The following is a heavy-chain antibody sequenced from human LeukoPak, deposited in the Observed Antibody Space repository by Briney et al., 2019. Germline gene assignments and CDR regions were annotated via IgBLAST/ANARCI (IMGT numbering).Heavy chain of an antibody. D-gene: IGHD5-18*01. Sequence: SQTLSLTCAISGDSVSSNSAAWHWIRQSPSRGLEWLGRTYYRSKWYNDYAVSVKSRITINPDTSKNQFSLQLSSVTPEDTAVYYCAREDTAMVYFDYWGQGTLVTVSS. CDR2: TYYRSKWYN. CDR1: GDSVSSNSAA. J-gene: IGHJ4*02. CDR3: AREDTAMVYFDY. V-gene: IGHV6-1*01.